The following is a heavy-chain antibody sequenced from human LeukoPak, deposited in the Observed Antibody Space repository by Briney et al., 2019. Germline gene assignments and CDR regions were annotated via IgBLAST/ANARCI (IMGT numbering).Heavy chain of an antibody. Sequence: GASVKVSCKASGYTFLRYYMHWVRQAPGQGLEWMGIINPSGGSTSYAQKFQGRVTMTRDTSTSTVYMELSRLRSEDTAVYYCARGGYGDRIDYWGQGTLVSVSS. CDR1: GYTFLRYY. CDR3: ARGGYGDRIDY. V-gene: IGHV1-46*01. CDR2: INPSGGST. J-gene: IGHJ4*02. D-gene: IGHD4-17*01.